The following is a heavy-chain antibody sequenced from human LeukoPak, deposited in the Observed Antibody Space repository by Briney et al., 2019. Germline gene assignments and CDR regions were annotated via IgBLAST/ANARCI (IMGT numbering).Heavy chain of an antibody. V-gene: IGHV4-30-4*01. J-gene: IGHJ6*02. Sequence: SETLSLTCTVSGGSISSGDYYWSWIRQPPGKGLEWIGYIYYSGSTYYNPSLKSRVTISVDTSKNQFSLKLSSVTAADTAVYYCARDRTAGDYYDSSGSYYYGMDVWGQGTTVTVSS. D-gene: IGHD3-22*01. CDR3: ARDRTAGDYYDSSGSYYYGMDV. CDR2: IYYSGST. CDR1: GGSISSGDYY.